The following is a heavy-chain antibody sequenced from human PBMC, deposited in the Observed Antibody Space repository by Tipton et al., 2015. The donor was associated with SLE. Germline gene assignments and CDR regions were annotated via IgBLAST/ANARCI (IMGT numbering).Heavy chain of an antibody. J-gene: IGHJ3*02. CDR1: GDSSGSYY. Sequence: GLVKPSETLSLTCTVSGDSSGSYYWGWIRQPPGKGLEWIGTIYYSGITIYNPSLRSRLTISGDTSKNLFSLKLRSVTAADSAVYYCASMKYHYSGADAFDMWGQGTMVTVSS. CDR3: ASMKYHYSGADAFDM. V-gene: IGHV4-39*01. D-gene: IGHD5-12*01. CDR2: IYYSGIT.